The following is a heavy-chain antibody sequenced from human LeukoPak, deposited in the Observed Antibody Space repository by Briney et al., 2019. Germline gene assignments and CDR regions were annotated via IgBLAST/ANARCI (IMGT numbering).Heavy chain of an antibody. CDR1: TDSTNTYY. V-gene: IGHV4-59*01. J-gene: IGHJ4*02. D-gene: IGHD2-15*01. CDR3: VRLRWELLAPYFVH. Sequence: KCSETLTLTCSVSTDSTNTYYWSWIRQSPGKGLEWIGHIYHSGSTDYNPSFKSRVTISIDMSKKEFSLKLTSVTVADTAMYYCVRLRWELLAPYFVHWGQGAFAIVSS. CDR2: IYHSGST.